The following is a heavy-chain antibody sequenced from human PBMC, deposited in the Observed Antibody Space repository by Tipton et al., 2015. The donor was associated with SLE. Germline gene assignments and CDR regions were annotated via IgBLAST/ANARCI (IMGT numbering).Heavy chain of an antibody. CDR3: ARDGKAEYCSSTSCPGGFDP. Sequence: SLRLSCAASGFTVSSNYTSWVRQAPGKGLEWVSVISYDGLYKYYADSVKGRFTISRDNSKNTLYLQMEALRTDDTALYYCARDGKAEYCSSTSCPGGFDPWGQGTLVTVSP. J-gene: IGHJ5*02. CDR1: GFTVSSNY. CDR2: ISYDGLYK. V-gene: IGHV3-30*03. D-gene: IGHD2-2*01.